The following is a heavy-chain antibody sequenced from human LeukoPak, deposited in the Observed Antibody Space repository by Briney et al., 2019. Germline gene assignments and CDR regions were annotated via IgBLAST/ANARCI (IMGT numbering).Heavy chain of an antibody. J-gene: IGHJ4*02. CDR2: IKNDGSEK. V-gene: IGHV3-7*04. CDR3: VWGLYHDY. Sequence: PGGSLRLSCAASGFTFSYVWMTWVRQAPGKGLEWVANIKNDGSEKYYADSVEGRFTISRDNAKNSLYLQMDGLRADDTAVYYCVWGLYHDYTGQGTLVTVSS. CDR1: GFTFSYVW. D-gene: IGHD2-2*01.